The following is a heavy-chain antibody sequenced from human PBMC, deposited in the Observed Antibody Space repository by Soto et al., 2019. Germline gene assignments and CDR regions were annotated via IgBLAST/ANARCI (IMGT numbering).Heavy chain of an antibody. CDR1: GFTFSSYG. CDR2: IWYDGSNK. D-gene: IGHD6-13*01. V-gene: IGHV3-33*01. J-gene: IGHJ6*02. Sequence: GGSLRLSCAASGFTFSSYGMHRVRQAPGKGLEWVAVIWYDGSNKYYADSVKGRFTISRDNSKNTLYLQMNSLRAEDTAVYYCARDLIAATALIYYYGMDVWGQGTTVTVSS. CDR3: ARDLIAATALIYYYGMDV.